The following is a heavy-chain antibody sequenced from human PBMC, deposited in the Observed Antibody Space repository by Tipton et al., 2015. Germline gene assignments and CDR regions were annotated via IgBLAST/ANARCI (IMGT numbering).Heavy chain of an antibody. Sequence: QLVQSGAVVKKPGESLKISCKGSEDIFRSYWIGWVRQMTGKGLEWMGIIYSGDSDAKYSPSFEGQVTISADKSINTAYLQWRSLNTSYTAMYYCARGYSPRRWFDPWGQGTLVTVSS. CDR3: ARGYSPRRWFDP. D-gene: IGHD5-18*01. CDR1: EDIFRSYW. J-gene: IGHJ5*02. V-gene: IGHV5-51*01. CDR2: IYSGDSDA.